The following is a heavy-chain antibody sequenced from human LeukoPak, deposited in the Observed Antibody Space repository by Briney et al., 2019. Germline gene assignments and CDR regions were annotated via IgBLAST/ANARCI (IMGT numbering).Heavy chain of an antibody. CDR2: INTGGSAI. Sequence: SVRLSCAAPGFTFNSYEMNWVRQAPGKGLEWVSYINTGGSAINYADSLKGRFTMTRDNSKNTLFLQMNSLRADDTAVYYCARGGSYVHYWGQGTLVTVFS. V-gene: IGHV3-48*03. CDR1: GFTFNSYE. D-gene: IGHD1-26*01. CDR3: ARGGSYVHY. J-gene: IGHJ4*02.